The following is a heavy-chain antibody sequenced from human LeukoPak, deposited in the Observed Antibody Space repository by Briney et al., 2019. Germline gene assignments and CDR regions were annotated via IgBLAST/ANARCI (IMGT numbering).Heavy chain of an antibody. CDR2: INHSGST. CDR1: GGSFSGYY. Sequence: SETLSLTCAVYGGSFSGYYWSWIRQPPGKGLEWIGEINHSGSTNYNPSLKSRLTMSVDTSKNQFSLKLTSVTAADTAVYYCARNGFRTYCGTGCYSDYMDVWGKGATVTVSS. D-gene: IGHD2-21*02. CDR3: ARNGFRTYCGTGCYSDYMDV. V-gene: IGHV4-34*01. J-gene: IGHJ6*03.